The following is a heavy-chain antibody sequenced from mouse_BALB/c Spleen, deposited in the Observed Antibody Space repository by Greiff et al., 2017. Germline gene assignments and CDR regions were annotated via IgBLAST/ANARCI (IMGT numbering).Heavy chain of an antibody. J-gene: IGHJ4*01. CDR1: GYTFTSYW. D-gene: IGHD2-1*01. CDR2: IDPSDSYT. V-gene: IGHV1-69*02. CDR3: ARWGGNFYYAMDY. Sequence: QVQLQQPGAELVKPGASVKLSCKASGYTFTSYWMHWVKQRPGQGLEWIGEIDPSDSYTNYNQKFKGKATLTVDKSSSTAYMQLSSLTSEDSAVYYCARWGGNFYYAMDYWGQGTSVTVSS.